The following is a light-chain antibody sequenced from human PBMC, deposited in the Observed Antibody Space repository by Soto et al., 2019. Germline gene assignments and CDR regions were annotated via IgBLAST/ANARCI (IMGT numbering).Light chain of an antibody. CDR1: QSVTNSF. Sequence: EIVLAQSPGTLSLSPGERATLSCRASQSVTNSFLAWYQQKPGQAPRLLIYGASRRATGIPDRFTGSGSGSDFTLTISRLEPEDFAVYYCQQYVSSPWAFGQGTMVDIK. CDR2: GAS. J-gene: IGKJ1*01. V-gene: IGKV3-20*01. CDR3: QQYVSSPWA.